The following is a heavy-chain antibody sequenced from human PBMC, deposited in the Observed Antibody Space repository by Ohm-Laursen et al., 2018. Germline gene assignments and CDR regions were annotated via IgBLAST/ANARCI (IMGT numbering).Heavy chain of an antibody. D-gene: IGHD2-2*01. CDR2: IYYSGST. Sequence: SQTLSLTCPVSGGSISSGGYYWSWIRQHPGKGLEWIGYIYYSGSTYYNPSLKSLVTISVDTSKNQFSLQLSSVTAADTAVYYCARARGTSQSHFDPWGQGTLVTVSS. CDR1: GGSISSGGYY. CDR3: ARARGTSQSHFDP. V-gene: IGHV4-31*01. J-gene: IGHJ5*02.